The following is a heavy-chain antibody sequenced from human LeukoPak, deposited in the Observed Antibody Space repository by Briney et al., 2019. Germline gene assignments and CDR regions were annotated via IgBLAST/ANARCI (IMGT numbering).Heavy chain of an antibody. CDR1: GGTFSSYA. J-gene: IGHJ4*02. V-gene: IGHV1-69*04. CDR2: IIPILGIA. Sequence: SVKVSCKASGGTFSSYAISWVRQAPGQGLEWMGRIIPILGIANYAQKFQGRVTITADKSTSTAYMELRSLRSDDTAVYYCARDPIGYCGGDCPPGYWGQGTLVTVSS. D-gene: IGHD2-21*02. CDR3: ARDPIGYCGGDCPPGY.